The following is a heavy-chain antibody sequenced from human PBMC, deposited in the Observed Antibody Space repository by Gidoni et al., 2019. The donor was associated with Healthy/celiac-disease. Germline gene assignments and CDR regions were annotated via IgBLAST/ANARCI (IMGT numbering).Heavy chain of an antibody. V-gene: IGHV1-69*01. CDR1: GGTYSSYA. Sequence: QVQLVQSGAEVKKPGSSVKVSCKASGGTYSSYAISWVRQAPGQGLEWMGGIIPIFVTATYAQKFQGRVTITADESTSTAYMELSSLRSEDTAVYYCARDPAFPCGGDCYGYWGQGTLVTVSS. CDR3: ARDPAFPCGGDCYGY. D-gene: IGHD2-21*01. J-gene: IGHJ4*02. CDR2: IIPIFVTA.